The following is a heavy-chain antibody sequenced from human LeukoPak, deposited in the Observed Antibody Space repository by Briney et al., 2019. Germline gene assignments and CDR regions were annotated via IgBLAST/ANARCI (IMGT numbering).Heavy chain of an antibody. J-gene: IGHJ1*01. Sequence: ASVKVSCKASGYPFTRYGISWVRQAPGQGLEWMGWISAYNGYTNYPQKLQGRVTMTTDTSTSTAYMELRSLRSDDTAVYYCARVNYDFWSGYYVYWGQGTLVTVSS. CDR1: GYPFTRYG. CDR3: ARVNYDFWSGYYVY. V-gene: IGHV1-18*01. D-gene: IGHD3-3*01. CDR2: ISAYNGYT.